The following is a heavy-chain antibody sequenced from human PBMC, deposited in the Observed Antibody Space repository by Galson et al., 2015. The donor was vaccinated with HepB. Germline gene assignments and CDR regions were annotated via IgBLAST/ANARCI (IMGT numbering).Heavy chain of an antibody. V-gene: IGHV3-21*01. CDR2: ISSSSSYI. Sequence: SLRLSCAASGFTFSSSSMNWVRQAPGKGLEWVSSISSSSSYIFYADSVKGRFTISRDNAKNSLYLRMNSLRAEDTAVYYCASQNYDYVWGSYRYPPIEAFDIWGQGTMVTVSS. CDR1: GFTFSSSS. CDR3: ASQNYDYVWGSYRYPPIEAFDI. J-gene: IGHJ3*02. D-gene: IGHD3-16*02.